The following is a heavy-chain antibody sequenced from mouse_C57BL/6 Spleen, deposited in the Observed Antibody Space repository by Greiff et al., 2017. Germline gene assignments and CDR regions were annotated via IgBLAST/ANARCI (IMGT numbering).Heavy chain of an antibody. CDR2: IYPRSGNT. J-gene: IGHJ4*01. CDR1: GYTFTSYG. Sequence: QVQLQQSGAELARPGASVKLSCKASGYTFTSYGISWVKQRPGQGLEWIGEIYPRSGNTYYNEKFKGKATLIADKSSSTAYMELRSLTSEDSAVYFGARHYYGSSYGAMDYWGQGTSVTVSS. V-gene: IGHV1-81*01. D-gene: IGHD1-1*01. CDR3: ARHYYGSSYGAMDY.